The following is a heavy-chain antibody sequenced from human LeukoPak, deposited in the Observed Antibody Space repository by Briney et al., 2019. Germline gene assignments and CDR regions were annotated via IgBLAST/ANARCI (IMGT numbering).Heavy chain of an antibody. V-gene: IGHV3-74*01. CDR1: GFTFSSYW. Sequence: GGSLRLSCAASGFTFSSYWMHWVRQAPGKGLVWVSRINSDGSSTSYADSVKGRFTISRDNAKNTLYLQMNSLRAEDTAVYYCARVIGWDEPFDLWGHGTLVTVSS. CDR2: INSDGSST. D-gene: IGHD1-26*01. J-gene: IGHJ3*01. CDR3: ARVIGWDEPFDL.